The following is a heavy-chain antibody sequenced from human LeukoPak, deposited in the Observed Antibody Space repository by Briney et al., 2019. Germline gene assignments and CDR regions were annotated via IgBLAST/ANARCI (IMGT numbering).Heavy chain of an antibody. CDR2: IKHRGST. V-gene: IGHV4-34*01. CDR3: ARNDSYYFDY. CDR1: GGSFSGYY. J-gene: IGHJ4*02. D-gene: IGHD1-1*01. Sequence: PSETLSLTCAVYGGSFSGYYWSWIHQPPGKGLEWIGEIKHRGSTNYNPSLKSRVTISVDTSKNQFSLRLSSVTAADTAVYYCARNDSYYFDYSGQGTLVSVPS.